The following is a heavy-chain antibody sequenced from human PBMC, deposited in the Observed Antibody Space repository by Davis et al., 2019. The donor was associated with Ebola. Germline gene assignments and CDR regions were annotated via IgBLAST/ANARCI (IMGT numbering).Heavy chain of an antibody. CDR3: ARQRLYYYDSSGYGLTNWFDP. Sequence: SETLSLTCAVYGGSFSGYYWSWIRQPPGKGLEWIGEINHSGSTIYNPSLKSRVTISVDTSKNQFSLKLSSVTAADTAVYYCARQRLYYYDSSGYGLTNWFDPWGQGTLVTVSS. V-gene: IGHV4-34*01. J-gene: IGHJ5*02. CDR1: GGSFSGYY. CDR2: INHSGST. D-gene: IGHD3-22*01.